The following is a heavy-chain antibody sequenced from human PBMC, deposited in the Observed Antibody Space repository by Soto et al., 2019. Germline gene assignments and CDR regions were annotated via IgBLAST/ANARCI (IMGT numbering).Heavy chain of an antibody. CDR3: ARHPGGSGYYNGMDV. CDR2: IIPIFGTA. CDR1: GGTFSSYA. Sequence: QVQLVQSGAEVKKPGSSVKVSCKASGGTFSSYAISWVRQAPGQGIEGMGGIIPIFGTANYAQKFQGRVTITADESTSTAYMELSSLRSEDTAVYYSARHPGGSGYYNGMDVWGQGATVTGSS. J-gene: IGHJ6*02. V-gene: IGHV1-69*12. D-gene: IGHD2-15*01.